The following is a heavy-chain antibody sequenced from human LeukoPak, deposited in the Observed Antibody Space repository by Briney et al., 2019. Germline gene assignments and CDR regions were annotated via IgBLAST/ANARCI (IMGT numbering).Heavy chain of an antibody. CDR1: GGTFSSYA. J-gene: IGHJ4*02. Sequence: ASVKVSCKASGGTFSSYAISWVRQAPGKGLEWMGGFDPEDGETIYAQKFQGRVTMTEDTSTDTAYMELSSLRSEDTAVYYCATDQGWLRLVDCWGQGTLVTVSS. CDR3: ATDQGWLRLVDC. V-gene: IGHV1-24*01. D-gene: IGHD5-12*01. CDR2: FDPEDGET.